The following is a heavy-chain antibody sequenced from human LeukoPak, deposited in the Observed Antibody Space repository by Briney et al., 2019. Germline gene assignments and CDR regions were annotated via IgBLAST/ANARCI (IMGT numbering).Heavy chain of an antibody. J-gene: IGHJ4*02. V-gene: IGHV3-48*03. Sequence: GGSLRLSCVASGFTFSTYEMNWVRQAPGKGLEWVSYISSSDSTVYYADSVKGRFTISRDSVKNSLYLQMNSLRAEDTAVYYCARVKRFGGATNGVDYWGQGTLVTVSS. CDR1: GFTFSTYE. CDR3: ARVKRFGGATNGVDY. CDR2: ISSSDSTV. D-gene: IGHD1-26*01.